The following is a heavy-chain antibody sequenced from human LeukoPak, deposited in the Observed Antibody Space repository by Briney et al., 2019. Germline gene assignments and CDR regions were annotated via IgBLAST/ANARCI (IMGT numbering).Heavy chain of an antibody. D-gene: IGHD5-18*01. V-gene: IGHV4-38-2*02. Sequence: SETLSLTCTVSGYSISSGYYWGWIRQPPGKGLEWIGSIYHSGSTYYNPSLKSRVTISVDMSKNQFSLKLSSVTAADTAVYYCARDFSDRGYSYGYFDYWGQGTLVTVSS. J-gene: IGHJ4*02. CDR1: GYSISSGYY. CDR3: ARDFSDRGYSYGYFDY. CDR2: IYHSGST.